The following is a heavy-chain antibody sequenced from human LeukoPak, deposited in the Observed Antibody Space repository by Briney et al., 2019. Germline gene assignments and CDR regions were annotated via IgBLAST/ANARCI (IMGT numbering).Heavy chain of an antibody. J-gene: IGHJ1*01. CDR3: ARAAVTTSRFFQH. CDR1: GGSISNYY. Sequence: PSETLSLTCTVSGGSISNYYWSWIRQPPGKGLEWIGYIYNSGHTNYNPSLKSRVTISEDTSKNQLSLKLSSVTAADPAVYYCARAAVTTSRFFQHWGQGTLVTVSS. V-gene: IGHV4-59*01. D-gene: IGHD4-17*01. CDR2: IYNSGHT.